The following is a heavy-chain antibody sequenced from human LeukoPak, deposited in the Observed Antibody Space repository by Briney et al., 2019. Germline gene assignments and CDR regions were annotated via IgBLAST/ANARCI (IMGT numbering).Heavy chain of an antibody. J-gene: IGHJ3*02. D-gene: IGHD3-9*01. CDR3: ASQSGYSWAFDI. V-gene: IGHV3-48*01. Sequence: GGSLRLSCAASGFTFTIFGLNWVRQAPGKGPEWVSYIDARSGITYYADSVQGRFTISRDDARESVFLQMDGLRVDDTAVYYCASQSGYSWAFDIWGQGTMVTVSS. CDR1: GFTFTIFG. CDR2: IDARSGIT.